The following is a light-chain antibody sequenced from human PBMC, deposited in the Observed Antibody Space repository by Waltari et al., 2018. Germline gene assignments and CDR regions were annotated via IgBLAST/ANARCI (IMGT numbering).Light chain of an antibody. CDR1: RNDVGGYNH. V-gene: IGLV2-11*01. J-gene: IGLJ2*01. Sequence: QSALTQPRSVSGSPGQSVTFPCTGTRNDVGGYNHVSWYQQSPGKAPHPVLYDVFNRPAGVPDRFAGSKAVTERYLTISSLQSEDEADYYCQTWGTVIFGGGTKVTVL. CDR3: QTWGTVI. CDR2: DVF.